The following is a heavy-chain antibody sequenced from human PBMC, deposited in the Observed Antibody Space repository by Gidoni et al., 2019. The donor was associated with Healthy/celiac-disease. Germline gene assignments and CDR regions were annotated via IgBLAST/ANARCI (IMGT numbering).Heavy chain of an antibody. D-gene: IGHD2-8*02. J-gene: IGHJ3*02. Sequence: EVQLLESGGGLVQPGGSLRLSCAASGFTFSSYAMSWVRQAPGKGLEWVSAISGSGGSTYYADSVKGRFTISRDNSKNTLYLQMNSLRAEDTAVYYCAKDKPTIVLVGKAAFDIWGQGTMVTVSS. CDR2: ISGSGGST. CDR3: AKDKPTIVLVGKAAFDI. CDR1: GFTFSSYA. V-gene: IGHV3-23*01.